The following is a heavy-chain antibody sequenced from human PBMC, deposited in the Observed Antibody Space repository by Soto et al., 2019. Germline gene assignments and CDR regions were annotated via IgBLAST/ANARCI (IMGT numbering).Heavy chain of an antibody. J-gene: IGHJ3*02. V-gene: IGHV1-46*01. CDR2: INPSGGST. CDR3: ARDLSLIVVVPAAMPSDAFDI. D-gene: IGHD2-2*01. Sequence: ASVKVSCKASGYTFTSYYMHWVRQAPGQGLEGMGIINPSGGSTSYAQKFHGRVTMTRDTSTSTVYMELSSLRSEDTAVYYCARDLSLIVVVPAAMPSDAFDIWGQGTMVTVSS. CDR1: GYTFTSYY.